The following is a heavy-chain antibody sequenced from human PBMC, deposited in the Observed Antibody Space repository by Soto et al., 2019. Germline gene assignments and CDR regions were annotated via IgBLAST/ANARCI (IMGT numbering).Heavy chain of an antibody. V-gene: IGHV2-5*02. CDR3: AHDPYYGLESYSFDY. D-gene: IGHD3-10*01. CDR2: IYCAYDK. Sequence: QITLTESGPTLVRPTQTLTLTCAFSGFSLTTSGVGVGWIRQPPGKALEWLAVIYCAYDKRYSSSLKRRLTITKDTSKHQGVLTMTTIDPVDTDTYYCAHDPYYGLESYSFDYWGQGTLVTV. CDR1: GFSLTTSGVG. J-gene: IGHJ4*02.